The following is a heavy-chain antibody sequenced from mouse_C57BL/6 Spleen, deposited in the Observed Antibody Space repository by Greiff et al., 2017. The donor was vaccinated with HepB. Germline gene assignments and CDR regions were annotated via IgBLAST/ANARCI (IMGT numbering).Heavy chain of an antibody. CDR1: GYTFTSYW. J-gene: IGHJ1*03. CDR2: IDPSDSYT. D-gene: IGHD6-5*01. CDR3: ARPIGGGYFDV. V-gene: IGHV1-69*01. Sequence: QVQLQQPGAELVMPGASVKLSCKASGYTFTSYWMHWVKQRPGQGLEWIGEIDPSDSYTNYNQKFKGKSTLTVDKSSSTAYMQLSSLTSEDSAVYYCARPIGGGYFDVWGTVTTVTVSS.